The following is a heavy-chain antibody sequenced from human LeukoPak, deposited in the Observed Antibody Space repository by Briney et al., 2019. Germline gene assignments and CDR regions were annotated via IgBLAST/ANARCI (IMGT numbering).Heavy chain of an antibody. Sequence: GGSLRLSCAASGFTFSDHYMDWVRQAPGKGLEWVGRSRNKANSYTTEYAASVKGRFTISRDDLKNSLYPQMNSLKTEDTAVYYCVRGRNGFDYWGQGTPVTVSS. CDR2: SRNKANSYTT. CDR3: VRGRNGFDY. J-gene: IGHJ4*02. D-gene: IGHD1-1*01. V-gene: IGHV3-72*01. CDR1: GFTFSDHY.